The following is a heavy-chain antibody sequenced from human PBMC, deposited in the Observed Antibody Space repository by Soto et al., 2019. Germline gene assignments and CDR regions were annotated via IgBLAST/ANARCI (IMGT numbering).Heavy chain of an antibody. Sequence: AKVSCKASGYTFTAYGIHWVRQAPGQRLEWMGWINTGNGHTKYSQKFQGRVTITRDTSARTAYMELNSLRSEDTAVYYCAGRRYDFWSGLDPWDQETLVTVAS. J-gene: IGHJ5*02. CDR3: AGRRYDFWSGLDP. CDR2: INTGNGHT. V-gene: IGHV1-3*04. D-gene: IGHD3-3*01. CDR1: GYTFTAYG.